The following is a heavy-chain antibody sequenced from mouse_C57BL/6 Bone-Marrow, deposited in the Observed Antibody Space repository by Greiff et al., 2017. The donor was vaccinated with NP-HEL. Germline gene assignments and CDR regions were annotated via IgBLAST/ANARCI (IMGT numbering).Heavy chain of an antibody. Sequence: QVQLQQPGAELVRPGTSVKLSCKASGYTFTSYWMHWVKQRPGQGLEWIGVIDPSDSYTNYNQKFKGKATLTVDTSSSTAYMQLSSLTSEDSAVYYCARYDGGYWGKGTTLTVSS. CDR1: GYTFTSYW. CDR2: IDPSDSYT. CDR3: ARYDGGY. D-gene: IGHD2-3*01. J-gene: IGHJ2*01. V-gene: IGHV1-59*01.